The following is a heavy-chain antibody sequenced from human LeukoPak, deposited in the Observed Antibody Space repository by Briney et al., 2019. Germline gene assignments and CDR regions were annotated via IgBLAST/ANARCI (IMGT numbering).Heavy chain of an antibody. D-gene: IGHD2-15*01. Sequence: GASVKVSCKASGYTFTSYDINWVRQATGQGLEWMGWMNPNSGNTGYAQKFQGWVTMTRDTSISTAYMELSRLRSDDTAVYYCARDSEGGFDYWGQGTLVTVSS. CDR3: ARDSEGGFDY. V-gene: IGHV1-8*01. CDR2: MNPNSGNT. J-gene: IGHJ4*02. CDR1: GYTFTSYD.